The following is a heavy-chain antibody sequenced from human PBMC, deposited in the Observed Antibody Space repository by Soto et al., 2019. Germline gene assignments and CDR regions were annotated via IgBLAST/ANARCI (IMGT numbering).Heavy chain of an antibody. CDR1: GFTFDDYA. CDR2: ISWNSGSI. J-gene: IGHJ2*01. D-gene: IGHD6-6*01. Sequence: EVQLVESGGGLVQPGRSLRLSCAASGFTFDDYAMHWVRQAPGKGLEWVSGISWNSGSIGYADSVKGRFTISRDNAKNSLYLQINSLRAEDTALSYCAFSSSWIYWYFDLWGRGTLVTVSS. CDR3: AFSSSWIYWYFDL. V-gene: IGHV3-9*01.